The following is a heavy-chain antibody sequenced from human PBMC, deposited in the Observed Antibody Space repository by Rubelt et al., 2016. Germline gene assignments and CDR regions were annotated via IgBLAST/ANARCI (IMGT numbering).Heavy chain of an antibody. J-gene: IGHJ4*02. CDR1: GGSTLSNNYL. V-gene: IGHV4-39*01. D-gene: IGHD3-22*01. CDR2: IDYNGGT. Sequence: QLQLQESGPGLVKPSETLSLTCTVSGGSTLSNNYLWGWIRQPPGRGLEWIGHIDYNGGTYHNPSLQSRLTMSVDTSKKQISLKLSSVSAADTAIYYCVRNLYDGSGYFFWGQGTLVTVSS. CDR3: VRNLYDGSGYFF.